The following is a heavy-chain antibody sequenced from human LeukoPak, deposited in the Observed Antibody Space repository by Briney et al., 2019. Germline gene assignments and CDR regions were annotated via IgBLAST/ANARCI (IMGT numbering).Heavy chain of an antibody. CDR3: ASSSSGYYYPDY. Sequence: GGSLRLSCAASGFTFSSYWMSWVRQAPGKGLEWVANIKQDGSEKYYVDSVKGRFTISRDNAKNSLYLQINSLRAEDTAVYYCASSSSGYYYPDYWGQGTLVTVSS. CDR1: GFTFSSYW. V-gene: IGHV3-7*01. J-gene: IGHJ4*02. CDR2: IKQDGSEK. D-gene: IGHD3-22*01.